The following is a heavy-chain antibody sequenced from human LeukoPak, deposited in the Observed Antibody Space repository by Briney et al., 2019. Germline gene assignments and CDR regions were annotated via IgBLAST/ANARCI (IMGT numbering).Heavy chain of an antibody. D-gene: IGHD2-2*01. Sequence: GGSLRLSCAASGFTVSSNYMSWVRQAPGKGMEWVSVIYSGGSTYYADSVKGRFTISRDNSKNTLYLQMNSLRAEDTAVYYCAREGCSSISCYEGGLFDYWGRGTLVIVSS. V-gene: IGHV3-53*01. J-gene: IGHJ4*02. CDR2: IYSGGST. CDR1: GFTVSSNY. CDR3: AREGCSSISCYEGGLFDY.